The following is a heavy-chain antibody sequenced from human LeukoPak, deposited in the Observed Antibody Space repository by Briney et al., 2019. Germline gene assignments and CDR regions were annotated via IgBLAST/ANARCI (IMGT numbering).Heavy chain of an antibody. CDR1: GGSISSSSYY. D-gene: IGHD6-19*01. CDR2: IYYSGST. CDR3: ARHSSGWSERFDY. Sequence: PSETLSLTCTVSGGSISSSSYYWGWIRQPPGKGLEWIGSIYYSGSTYYNPSLKSRVTISVDTSKNQFSLKLSFVTAADTAVYYCARHSSGWSERFDYWGKGTLVTVSS. J-gene: IGHJ4*02. V-gene: IGHV4-39*01.